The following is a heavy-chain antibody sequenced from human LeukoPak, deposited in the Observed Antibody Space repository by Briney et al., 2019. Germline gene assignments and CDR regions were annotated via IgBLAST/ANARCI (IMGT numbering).Heavy chain of an antibody. CDR2: ISGSGGST. CDR1: GFTFSSYA. D-gene: IGHD3-10*02. V-gene: IGHV3-23*01. J-gene: IGHJ4*02. CDR3: AKDHRPYVRGGTQVDY. Sequence: GGSLRLSCAASGFTFSSYAMSWVRQAPGKGLEWVSAISGSGGSTYYADSVKGRFTISRDNSKNTLYLQMNSLRAEDTAVYYCAKDHRPYVRGGTQVDYWGQGTLVTVSS.